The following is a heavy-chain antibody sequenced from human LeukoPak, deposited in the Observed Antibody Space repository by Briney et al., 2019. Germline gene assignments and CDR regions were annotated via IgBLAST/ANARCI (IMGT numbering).Heavy chain of an antibody. CDR2: ISSSGSTI. Sequence: PGGSLRLSCAASGFTFSDYYMSWLRQAPWKGLEWVSYISSSGSTIYYADSVKGRFTISRDNAKNSLYLQMNSLRAEDTAVYYCARDFFPYCGGACRPGPPFDYWGQGTLVTVSS. D-gene: IGHD2-21*02. J-gene: IGHJ4*02. CDR3: ARDFFPYCGGACRPGPPFDY. CDR1: GFTFSDYY. V-gene: IGHV3-11*01.